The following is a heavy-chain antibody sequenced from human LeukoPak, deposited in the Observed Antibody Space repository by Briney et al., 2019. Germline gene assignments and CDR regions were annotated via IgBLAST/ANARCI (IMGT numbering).Heavy chain of an antibody. V-gene: IGHV3-21*01. CDR1: GFTFSTYS. CDR2: ISATGTYT. J-gene: IGHJ4*02. Sequence: GGSLRLSCVASGFTFSTYSMNWARQAPGKGLEWVSSISATGTYTYYADSVKGRFTISRDSAKNSLYLQMSSLRAEDTAVYYCARVGAYTDYAPDYGGQGTLVTVSS. CDR3: ARVGAYTDYAPDY. D-gene: IGHD4-17*01.